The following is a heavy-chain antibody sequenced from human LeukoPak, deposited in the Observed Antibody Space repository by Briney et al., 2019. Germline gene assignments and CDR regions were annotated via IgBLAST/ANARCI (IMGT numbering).Heavy chain of an antibody. V-gene: IGHV4-39*07. CDR2: INHSGST. CDR1: GDSISSGGYY. J-gene: IGHJ4*02. CDR3: ARGRRGRGYYYDSSGYYYVY. D-gene: IGHD3-22*01. Sequence: SETLSLTCTVSGDSISSGGYYWNWIRQHPGKGLEWIGEINHSGSTNYNPSLKSRVTISVDTSKNQFSLKLSSVTAADTAVYYCARGRRGRGYYYDSSGYYYVYWGQGTLVTVSS.